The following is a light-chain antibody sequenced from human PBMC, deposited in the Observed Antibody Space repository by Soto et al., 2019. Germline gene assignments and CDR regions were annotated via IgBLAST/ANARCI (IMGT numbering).Light chain of an antibody. J-gene: IGKJ1*01. CDR3: QQYGSSGT. CDR1: QSVSASQ. CDR2: GIS. V-gene: IGKV3-20*01. Sequence: PGERATLSCRTSQSVSASQLAWYQQKPGQAPRLLIYGISKRAAGIPDRLTGSGSGTDFTLTIEGLEPEDFAVYYCQQYGSSGTFGQGTKVDIK.